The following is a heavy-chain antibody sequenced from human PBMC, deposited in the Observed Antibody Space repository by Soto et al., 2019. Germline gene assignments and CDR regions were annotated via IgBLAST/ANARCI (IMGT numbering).Heavy chain of an antibody. Sequence: LSLSCATPGFAFGNYWLHWVRQPPGKGPEWVSRMTSDGRTIQYADSVKGRFTVSRDNAKNTLYLQMNSLRAEDTAVYYCARAEVDYWGPGTLVIVSS. CDR1: GFAFGNYW. CDR2: MTSDGRTI. CDR3: ARAEVDY. J-gene: IGHJ4*02. V-gene: IGHV3-74*03.